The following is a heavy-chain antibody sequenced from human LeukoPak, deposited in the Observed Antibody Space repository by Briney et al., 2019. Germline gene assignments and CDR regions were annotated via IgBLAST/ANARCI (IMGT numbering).Heavy chain of an antibody. Sequence: GGSLRLSCAASGFTFSNYWMSRVRQAPGKGLEWVANIKQDGSEKNYVNSVKGRFTISRDNAKNSLYLQMNSLRAEDTAIYYCAREDDWNYEDYWGQGTLVTVSS. CDR1: GFTFSNYW. CDR2: IKQDGSEK. CDR3: AREDDWNYEDY. V-gene: IGHV3-7*01. J-gene: IGHJ4*02. D-gene: IGHD1-7*01.